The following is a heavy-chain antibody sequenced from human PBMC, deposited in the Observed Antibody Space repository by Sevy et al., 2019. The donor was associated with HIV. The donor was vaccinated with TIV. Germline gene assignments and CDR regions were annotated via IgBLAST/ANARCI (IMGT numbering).Heavy chain of an antibody. CDR3: TTVSASTIVGSIPFDY. J-gene: IGHJ4*02. CDR1: GFTFSNAW. CDR2: IKSNTDGGTT. Sequence: GGSLRLSCAASGFTFSNAWMSWVRQAPGKGLEWVGRIKSNTDGGTTDYAAPVKGRFTISGDDSKNTLYLQMNSLKTEDTVVYCWTTVSASTIVGSIPFDYWGQGTLVTVSS. D-gene: IGHD1-26*01. V-gene: IGHV3-15*01.